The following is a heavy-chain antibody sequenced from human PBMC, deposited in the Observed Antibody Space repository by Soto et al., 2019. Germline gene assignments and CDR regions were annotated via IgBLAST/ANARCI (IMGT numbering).Heavy chain of an antibody. J-gene: IGHJ4*02. CDR2: IYYSGST. Sequence: SETLSLTCTVSGGSISSSSYYWGWIRQPPGKGLEWIGSIYYSGSTYYNPSLKSRVTISVDTSKNQFSLKLSSVTAADTAVYYCARPDYCSGGSCYDDYWGQGTLVTVSS. CDR1: GGSISSSSYY. D-gene: IGHD2-15*01. V-gene: IGHV4-39*01. CDR3: ARPDYCSGGSCYDDY.